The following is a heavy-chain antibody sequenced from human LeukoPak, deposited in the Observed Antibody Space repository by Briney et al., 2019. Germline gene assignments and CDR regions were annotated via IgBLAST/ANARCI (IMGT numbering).Heavy chain of an antibody. J-gene: IGHJ4*02. CDR3: VKDFWPARDGGGYYSPFEY. CDR1: GFTLSNYA. CDR2: ISANGDTT. V-gene: IGHV3-23*01. Sequence: GGSLRLSCAASGFTLSNYAMNWVRQAPGKGLEWVSGISANGDTTYYVDSVRGRFTISRDNSKNSVFLQMNSLRDADTAVYYCVKDFWPARDGGGYYSPFEYWGEGTLVTVSS. D-gene: IGHD3-22*01.